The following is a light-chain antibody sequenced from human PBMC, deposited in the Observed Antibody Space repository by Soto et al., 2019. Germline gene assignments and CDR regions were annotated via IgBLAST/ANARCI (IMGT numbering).Light chain of an antibody. V-gene: IGKV3-15*01. CDR2: GAS. Sequence: EIXMTQSPATLSVSPGERATLSCRASQSVXXXLAWYQQKPGQAPRLLIYGASTRATGIPARFSGSGSGTEFTLTLSSLQSEDFAVYYCQQYNNWPPYTFGQGTKLEIK. CDR1: QSVXXX. CDR3: QQYNNWPPYT. J-gene: IGKJ2*01.